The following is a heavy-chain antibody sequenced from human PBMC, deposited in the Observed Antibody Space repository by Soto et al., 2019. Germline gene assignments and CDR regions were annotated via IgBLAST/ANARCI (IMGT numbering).Heavy chain of an antibody. Sequence: PGGSLRLSCAASGFTFSSYSMNWVRQAPGKGLEWVSSISSSSSYIYYADSVKGRFTISRDNAKNSLYLQMNSLRVEDTAVYYCAKDRTIFGVVPSYWGQGTLVTVSS. V-gene: IGHV3-21*04. D-gene: IGHD3-3*01. CDR3: AKDRTIFGVVPSY. CDR2: ISSSSSYI. CDR1: GFTFSSYS. J-gene: IGHJ4*02.